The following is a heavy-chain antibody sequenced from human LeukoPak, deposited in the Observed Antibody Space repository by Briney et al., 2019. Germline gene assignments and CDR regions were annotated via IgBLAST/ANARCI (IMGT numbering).Heavy chain of an antibody. Sequence: PGGSLRLSCAASGFTFSSYAMSWVRQAPGKGLEWVSAISGSGGSTYYADSVKGWFTISRDNSKNTLYLQMNSLRAEDTAVYYCAKDQGGASSSWYGQGFLYYFDYWGQGTLVTVSS. V-gene: IGHV3-23*01. D-gene: IGHD6-13*01. J-gene: IGHJ4*02. CDR3: AKDQGGASSSWYGQGFLYYFDY. CDR1: GFTFSSYA. CDR2: ISGSGGST.